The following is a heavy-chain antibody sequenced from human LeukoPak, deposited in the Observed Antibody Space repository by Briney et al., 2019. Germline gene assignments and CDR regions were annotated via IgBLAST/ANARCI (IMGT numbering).Heavy chain of an antibody. CDR1: GGTFSSYA. Sequence: GASVKVSCKASGGTFSSYAISWVRQAPGQGLEWMGRIIPIFGTANYAQKFHGRVTITTDESTSTAYMELSSLRSEDTAVYYCAGAATYIPSNAFDIWGQGTMVTVSS. J-gene: IGHJ3*02. CDR3: AGAATYIPSNAFDI. CDR2: IIPIFGTA. D-gene: IGHD2-15*01. V-gene: IGHV1-69*05.